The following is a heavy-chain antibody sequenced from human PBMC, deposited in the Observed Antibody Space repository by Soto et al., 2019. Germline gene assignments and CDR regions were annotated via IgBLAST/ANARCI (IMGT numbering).Heavy chain of an antibody. J-gene: IGHJ4*02. D-gene: IGHD4-17*01. CDR3: ARGPLTVTTVGAAWGY. Sequence: QVQLVESGGGVVQPGRSLRLSCAASGVTFSSYAMHWVRQAPGKGLEWVAVISYDGSNKYYADSVKGRFTISRDNSKNTLYLQMNSLRAEDTAVYYCARGPLTVTTVGAAWGYWGQGTLVTVSS. CDR2: ISYDGSNK. CDR1: GVTFSSYA. V-gene: IGHV3-30-3*01.